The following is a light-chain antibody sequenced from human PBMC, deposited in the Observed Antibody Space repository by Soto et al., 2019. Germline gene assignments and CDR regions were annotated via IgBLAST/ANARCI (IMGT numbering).Light chain of an antibody. V-gene: IGKV3-11*01. CDR1: QSVSSY. J-gene: IGKJ4*01. CDR3: QQRSNWLT. CDR2: DAS. Sequence: EIVLTQSPATLSLSPGERATLSCRASQSVSSYLAWHQQSPGQAPRFLIYDASNRATGIPARFSGSGSGTDFTLTISTLEPEDSAVYYCQQRSNWLTFGGGTEVEIK.